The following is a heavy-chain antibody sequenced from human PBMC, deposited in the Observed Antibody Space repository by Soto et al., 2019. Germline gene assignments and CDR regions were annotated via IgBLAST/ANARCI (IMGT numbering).Heavy chain of an antibody. J-gene: IGHJ1*01. Sequence: QVQLVESGGGVVQPGTSLRVSCVGSGFTFRSYVIHWVRRAPGKGLEWVALTSYDGSDKYYGDSVRGRFTISRDNSRNKVEQQMDSLRLENTAFLFCGGWGTTGGLDVWGQGTLVSVSS. CDR3: GGWGTTGGLDV. CDR1: GFTFRSYV. V-gene: IGHV3-30*19. CDR2: TSYDGSDK. D-gene: IGHD3-16*01.